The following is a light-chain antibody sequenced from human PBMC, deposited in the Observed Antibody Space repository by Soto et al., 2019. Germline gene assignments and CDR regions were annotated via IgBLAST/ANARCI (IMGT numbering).Light chain of an antibody. CDR1: QSFSTW. J-gene: IGKJ4*01. Sequence: DIQMTQSPSVLSASVGDRVTITCRASQSFSTWLAWYQQKPGRAPELLIYDASNLQSGVPSRFSGSGAGTEFTLTISSLQPDDFATYYCQQYNSYPLTVGGGTRVEIK. V-gene: IGKV1-5*01. CDR2: DAS. CDR3: QQYNSYPLT.